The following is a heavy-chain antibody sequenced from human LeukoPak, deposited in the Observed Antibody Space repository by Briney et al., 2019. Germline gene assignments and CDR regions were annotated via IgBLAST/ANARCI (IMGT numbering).Heavy chain of an antibody. D-gene: IGHD5-18*01. CDR3: ARDPHTAMDY. Sequence: PSETLSLTCAVSGYSISSGYYWGWIRQPPGKGLEWIGSIYHSGSTYYNPSLKSRVTISVDTSKNQFSLKLSSVTAADTAVYYCARDPHTAMDYWGQGTLVTVSS. CDR2: IYHSGST. CDR1: GYSISSGYY. J-gene: IGHJ4*02. V-gene: IGHV4-38-2*02.